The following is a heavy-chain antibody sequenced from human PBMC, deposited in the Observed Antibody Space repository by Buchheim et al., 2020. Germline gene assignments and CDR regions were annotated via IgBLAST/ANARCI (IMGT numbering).Heavy chain of an antibody. V-gene: IGHV3-73*01. CDR2: IRSKANSYAT. CDR1: GFTFSGSA. Sequence: EVQLVESGGGLVQPGGSLKLSCAASGFTFSGSAMHWVRQASGKGLEWVGRIRSKANSYATAYAASVKGRFTISRDDSKNTADLQMNSLKTEDTAVYYCTSPFYYDFWSGYYGSRGYYYGMDVWGQGTT. D-gene: IGHD3-3*01. CDR3: TSPFYYDFWSGYYGSRGYYYGMDV. J-gene: IGHJ6*02.